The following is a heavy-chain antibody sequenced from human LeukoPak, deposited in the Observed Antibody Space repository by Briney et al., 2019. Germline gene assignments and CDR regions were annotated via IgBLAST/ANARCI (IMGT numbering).Heavy chain of an antibody. Sequence: GSLRLSCAASVFTFSSYAMSWVRQAPGKGLEWVSAISGSGGSTYYADSVKGRFTISRDNSKNTLYLQMNSLRAEDTAVYYCAKDHSSGWYGGYFDYWGQGTLVTVSS. CDR1: VFTFSSYA. CDR2: ISGSGGST. J-gene: IGHJ4*02. V-gene: IGHV3-23*01. CDR3: AKDHSSGWYGGYFDY. D-gene: IGHD6-19*01.